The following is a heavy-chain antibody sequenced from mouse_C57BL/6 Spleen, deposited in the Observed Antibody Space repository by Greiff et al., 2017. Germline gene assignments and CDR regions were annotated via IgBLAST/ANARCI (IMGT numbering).Heavy chain of an antibody. D-gene: IGHD2-1*01. J-gene: IGHJ4*01. Sequence: EVHLVESGPGLVKPSQSLSLTCSVTGYSITSGYYWNWIRQFPGNKLEWMGYISYDGSNNYNPSLKNRISITRDTSKNQFFLKLNSVTTEDTATYYCARGNTYYYAMDYWGQGTSVTVSS. CDR3: ARGNTYYYAMDY. CDR2: ISYDGSN. CDR1: GYSITSGYY. V-gene: IGHV3-6*01.